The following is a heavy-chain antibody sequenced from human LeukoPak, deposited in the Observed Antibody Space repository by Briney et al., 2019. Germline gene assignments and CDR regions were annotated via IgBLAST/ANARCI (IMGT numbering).Heavy chain of an antibody. CDR3: ARHWDYGSGSPRFDY. V-gene: IGHV4-59*01. CDR2: IYYSGST. D-gene: IGHD3-10*01. CDR1: GGSISSYY. Sequence: KPSETLSLTCTVSGGSISSYYWSWIRQPPGKGLEWIGYIYYSGSTNYNPSLKSRVTISVDTSKNQFSLKLSSVTAADTAVYYCARHWDYGSGSPRFDYWGQGTLVTVSS. J-gene: IGHJ4*02.